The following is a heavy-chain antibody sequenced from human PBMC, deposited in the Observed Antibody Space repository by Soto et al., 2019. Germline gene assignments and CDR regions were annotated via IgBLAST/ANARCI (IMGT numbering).Heavy chain of an antibody. CDR3: ARGLGYSYGHYYFDY. CDR1: GYTFTSYG. V-gene: IGHV1-18*01. Sequence: ASVKVSCKASGYTFTSYGISWVRQAPGQGLEWMGWISAYNGNTNYAQKLQGRVTITTDESTSTAYMELRSLRSEDTAVYYCARGLGYSYGHYYFDYWGQGTLVTVSS. J-gene: IGHJ4*02. CDR2: ISAYNGNT. D-gene: IGHD5-18*01.